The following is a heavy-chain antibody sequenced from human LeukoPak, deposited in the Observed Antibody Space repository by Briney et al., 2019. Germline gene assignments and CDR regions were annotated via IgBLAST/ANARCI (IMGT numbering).Heavy chain of an antibody. D-gene: IGHD5-12*01. Sequence: ASVKVSCKASGYTFTGYYMHWVRQAPGQGLEWMGWINPNSGGTNYAQKFQGRVTMTRDTSISTAYMELSRLRSDDTAVYYCARRRQYSGYGYFDYWGQGTLVTVSS. CDR1: GYTFTGYY. V-gene: IGHV1-2*02. J-gene: IGHJ4*02. CDR3: ARRRQYSGYGYFDY. CDR2: INPNSGGT.